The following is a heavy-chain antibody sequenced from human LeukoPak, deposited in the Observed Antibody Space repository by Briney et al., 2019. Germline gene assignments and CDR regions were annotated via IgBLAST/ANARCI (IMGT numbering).Heavy chain of an antibody. V-gene: IGHV1-8*01. Sequence: GASVKVSCKASGYTFTSYDINWVRQATGQGLEWMGWMNPNSGNTGYAQKFQGRVTTTRNTSISTAYMELSSLRSEDTAVYYCAREGMVRGVMYYYYYGMDVWGQGTTVTVSS. CDR3: AREGMVRGVMYYYYYGMDV. J-gene: IGHJ6*02. CDR1: GYTFTSYD. CDR2: MNPNSGNT. D-gene: IGHD3-10*01.